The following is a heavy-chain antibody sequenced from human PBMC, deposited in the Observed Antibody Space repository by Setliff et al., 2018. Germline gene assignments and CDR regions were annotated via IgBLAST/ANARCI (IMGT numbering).Heavy chain of an antibody. CDR3: AKEGGKTYYYDSSGVDFDY. CDR2: IYTSGST. CDR1: GGSISSGSYY. V-gene: IGHV4-61*02. J-gene: IGHJ4*02. Sequence: SETLSLTCTVSGGSISSGSYYWSWIRQPAGKGLEWIGRIYTSGSTNYNPSLKSRVTISVDTSKNTLYLQMNSLRAEDTAVYYCAKEGGKTYYYDSSGVDFDYWGQGTLVTVSS. D-gene: IGHD3-22*01.